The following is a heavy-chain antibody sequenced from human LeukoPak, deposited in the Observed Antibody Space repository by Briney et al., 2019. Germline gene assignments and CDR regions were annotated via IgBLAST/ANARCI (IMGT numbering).Heavy chain of an antibody. CDR3: AGDQGYSYVGY. D-gene: IGHD5-18*01. CDR2: ISYDGSNK. Sequence: GTSLRLSCAASGFTFSSYAMHWVRQAPGKGLEWVAVISYDGSNKYYADSVKGRFTISRDNSKNTLYLQMNSLRAEDTAVYYCAGDQGYSYVGYWGQGTLVTVSS. V-gene: IGHV3-30-3*01. CDR1: GFTFSSYA. J-gene: IGHJ4*02.